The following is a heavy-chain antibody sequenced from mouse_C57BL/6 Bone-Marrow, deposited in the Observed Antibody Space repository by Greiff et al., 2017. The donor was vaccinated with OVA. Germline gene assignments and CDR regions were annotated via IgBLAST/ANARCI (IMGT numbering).Heavy chain of an antibody. CDR3: ARGLMTPYYFDY. V-gene: IGHV5-4*03. D-gene: IGHD2-3*01. Sequence: DVMLVESGGGLVKPGGSLKLSCAASGFTFSSYAMSWVRQTPEKRLEWVATISDGGSYTYYPDNVKGRFTISRDNAKNNLYLQMSHLKSEDTAMYYCARGLMTPYYFDYWGQGTTLTVSS. CDR1: GFTFSSYA. CDR2: ISDGGSYT. J-gene: IGHJ2*01.